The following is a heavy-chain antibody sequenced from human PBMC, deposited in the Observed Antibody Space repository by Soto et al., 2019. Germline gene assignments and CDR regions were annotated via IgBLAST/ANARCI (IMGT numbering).Heavy chain of an antibody. CDR1: GDSVTSFY. CDR2: IYPSGST. D-gene: IGHD3-3*02. CDR3: ASDEYSIPRGAFDL. J-gene: IGHJ3*01. V-gene: IGHV4-4*07. Sequence: QVQVQESGPGLVKPSETLSLTCTVSGDSVTSFYWNWIRQPAGQGLEWIGRIYPSGSTIYNPSLENRVSMSVDRSRDQVSLTFSSVTAADTALYYCASDEYSIPRGAFDLWGKGTLVTVSS.